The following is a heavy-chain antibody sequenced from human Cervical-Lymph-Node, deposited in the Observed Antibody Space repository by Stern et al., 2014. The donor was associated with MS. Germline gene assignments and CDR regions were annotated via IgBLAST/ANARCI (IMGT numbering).Heavy chain of an antibody. J-gene: IGHJ4*02. CDR1: AYTITDYY. V-gene: IGHV1-2*02. CDR2: INPNSGGT. Sequence: QVQLVQSGAEVKKPGASVKGSCKASAYTITDYYTHWVRQAPGHRLEWMGWINPNSGGTYSAQKFQGRLTMTRDTSISTAYMELSSLRSDDTAVYYCARGGGYSYSTLDYWGQGTQVTVSS. D-gene: IGHD3-10*01. CDR3: ARGGGYSYSTLDY.